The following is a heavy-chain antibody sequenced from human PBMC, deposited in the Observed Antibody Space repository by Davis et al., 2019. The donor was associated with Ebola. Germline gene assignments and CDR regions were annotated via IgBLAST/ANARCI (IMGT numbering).Heavy chain of an antibody. CDR1: GCPTSSSNW. Sequence: MPSETLSLTCAVSGCPTSSSNWTRWVRQPPGKGLEWIGVIYHSGRTNYNPSLTSRVTISVDKSKNQFSLKLSSVTAADTAVYYCARRDLLIQYGQDVWGQGTTVTVSS. CDR2: IYHSGRT. D-gene: IGHD2-21*01. CDR3: ARRDLLIQYGQDV. J-gene: IGHJ6*02. V-gene: IGHV4-4*02.